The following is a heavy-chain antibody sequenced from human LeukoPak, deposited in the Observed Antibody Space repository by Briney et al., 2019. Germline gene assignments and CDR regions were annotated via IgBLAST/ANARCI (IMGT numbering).Heavy chain of an antibody. CDR3: ASGFTRGEAIYYYYSYMDV. D-gene: IGHD3-10*01. CDR1: GYTFTSYD. J-gene: IGHJ6*03. CDR2: MNPNSGNT. V-gene: IGHV1-8*01. Sequence: ASVTVSFKASGYTFTSYDSNWVRQATGQGLEWMGWMNPNSGNTGYAQKFQGRVTMTRNTSISTAYMELSSLRSEETAVYYCASGFTRGEAIYYYYSYMDVWGKGTTVTVSS.